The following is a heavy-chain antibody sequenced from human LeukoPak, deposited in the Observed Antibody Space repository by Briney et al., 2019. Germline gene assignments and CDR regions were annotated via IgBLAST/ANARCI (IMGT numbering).Heavy chain of an antibody. CDR1: GFTFSSYA. CDR3: AKGRTSDY. Sequence: GGSLRLSCAASGFTFSSYAMSWVRQAPGRGLEWVSAIGGSGGSTYYADSVNGRFTVSRDDSKNTLYLQMNSLRAEDTAIYYCAKGRTSDYWGQGTLVTVSS. V-gene: IGHV3-23*01. J-gene: IGHJ4*02. CDR2: IGGSGGST.